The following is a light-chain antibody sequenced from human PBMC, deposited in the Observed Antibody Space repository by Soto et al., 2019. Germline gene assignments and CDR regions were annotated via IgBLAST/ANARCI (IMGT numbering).Light chain of an antibody. V-gene: IGKV1-39*01. J-gene: IGKJ4*01. CDR3: QQSYSTALT. Sequence: DIQMTQSPSSLSASIGDRVTITCRASQSIGTYLSWYQLKPGKAPRLLIYGASSLQTGVPFRFSGRGSGADFTLSISSLQPEDLATYYCQQSYSTALTFGGGTKVEIK. CDR2: GAS. CDR1: QSIGTY.